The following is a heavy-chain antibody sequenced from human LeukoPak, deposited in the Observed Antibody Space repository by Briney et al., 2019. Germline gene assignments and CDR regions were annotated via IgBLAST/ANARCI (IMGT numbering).Heavy chain of an antibody. Sequence: ASVKVSCKVSGYTLTELSMHWVRQAPGKGLEWMGGFDPEDGETIYAQKFQGRVTMTEDTSTDTAYMELSSLRSEDTAVYYCATGPIVTMVRGVIITRTQYNWFDPWGQETLVTVSS. J-gene: IGHJ5*02. CDR3: ATGPIVTMVRGVIITRTQYNWFDP. CDR2: FDPEDGET. CDR1: GYTLTELS. V-gene: IGHV1-24*01. D-gene: IGHD3-10*01.